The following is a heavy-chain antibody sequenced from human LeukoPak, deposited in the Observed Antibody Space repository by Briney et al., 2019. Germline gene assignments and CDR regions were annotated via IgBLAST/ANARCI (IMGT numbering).Heavy chain of an antibody. CDR2: ISSSSSYV. CDR1: GFTFSSYS. Sequence: GGSLRLSCAASGFTFSSYSMNWVRQAPGKGLEWVSSISSSSSYVYYADSVKGRFTISRANAKNSLYLQMNSMRAENTAVYYWARVGILPLITGSYYFDYWGQEPWSPSPQ. CDR3: ARVGILPLITGSYYFDY. D-gene: IGHD1-14*01. J-gene: IGHJ4*01. V-gene: IGHV3-21*01.